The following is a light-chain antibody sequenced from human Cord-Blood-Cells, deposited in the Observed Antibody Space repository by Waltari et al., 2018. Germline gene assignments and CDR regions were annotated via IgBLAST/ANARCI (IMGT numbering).Light chain of an antibody. Sequence: EIVMTHTPATLSVSPGERATLSCRASQSVSSNLAWYQQKPGQAPRLLIYGASTRATGIPARFSGSWSGTEFTLTISSLQSEDFAVYYCQQYNNWPRTFGQGTKVEIK. CDR3: QQYNNWPRT. CDR2: GAS. V-gene: IGKV3-15*01. J-gene: IGKJ1*01. CDR1: QSVSSN.